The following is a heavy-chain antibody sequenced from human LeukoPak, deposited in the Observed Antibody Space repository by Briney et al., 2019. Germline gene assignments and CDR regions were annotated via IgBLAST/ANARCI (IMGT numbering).Heavy chain of an antibody. V-gene: IGHV4-39*07. Sequence: SETLSLTCTVSGGSISSSSYYWGWIRQPPGKGLEWIGSIYYSGNTYYNPSLKSPVTMSVDTSKNQFSLNLSSVTAADTAVYYCAKNSLTLGHNYYDSTYFDYWGQGTLVTVSP. CDR2: IYYSGNT. CDR1: GGSISSSSYY. D-gene: IGHD3-22*01. CDR3: AKNSLTLGHNYYDSTYFDY. J-gene: IGHJ4*02.